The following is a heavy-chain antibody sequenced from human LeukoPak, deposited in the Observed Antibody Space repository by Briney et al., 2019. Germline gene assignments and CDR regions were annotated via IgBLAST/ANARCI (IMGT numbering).Heavy chain of an antibody. CDR2: ISSSSSYI. V-gene: IGHV3-21*01. Sequence: GGSLRLSCAASGFTFSSYSMNWVRQAPGKGLEWVSSISSSSSYIYYADSVKGRFTISRDNAKNSLYLQMNSLRAEDTAVYYCARVTRGAVRARRAYAFDIWGQGTMVTVSS. J-gene: IGHJ3*02. D-gene: IGHD3-10*01. CDR1: GFTFSSYS. CDR3: ARVTRGAVRARRAYAFDI.